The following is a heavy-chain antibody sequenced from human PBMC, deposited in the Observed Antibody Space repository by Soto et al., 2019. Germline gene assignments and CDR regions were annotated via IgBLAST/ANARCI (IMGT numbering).Heavy chain of an antibody. CDR2: ISYDGSKS. V-gene: IGHV3-30*18. CDR3: VKGGYPISSGYAVYFQY. Sequence: QVQLVESGGGVVQPGGSLRLSCAASGFTFNNYALHWVRQSPGKGLEWVAGISYDGSKSFSAGSVKGRFTISRDDSKKTLYLQLNSLRPEDTAVYYCVKGGYPISSGYAVYFQYWGQGTLVTVSS. J-gene: IGHJ4*02. D-gene: IGHD3-16*01. CDR1: GFTFNNYA.